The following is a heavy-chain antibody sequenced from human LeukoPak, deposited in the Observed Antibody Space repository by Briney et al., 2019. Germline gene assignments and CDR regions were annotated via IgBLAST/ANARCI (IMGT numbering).Heavy chain of an antibody. CDR2: IYYSGST. J-gene: IGHJ5*02. CDR1: GGSISSGGYY. CDR3: ARVSGLFHYYDSSGHNWFDP. D-gene: IGHD3-22*01. Sequence: SQTLSLTCTVSGGSISSGGYYWSWIRQHPGKGLEWIGYIYYSGSTYYNPSLKSRVTISVDTSKNQFSLKLSSVTAADTAVYYCARVSGLFHYYDSSGHNWFDPWGQGTLVTVSS. V-gene: IGHV4-31*03.